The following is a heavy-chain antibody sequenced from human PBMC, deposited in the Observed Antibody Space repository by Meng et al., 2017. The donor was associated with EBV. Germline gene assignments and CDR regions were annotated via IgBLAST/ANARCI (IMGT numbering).Heavy chain of an antibody. CDR1: GYTFTGYY. V-gene: IGHV1-2*06. J-gene: IGHJ4*02. CDR3: ARVGIAVAGTGDY. CDR2: INPNSGGT. D-gene: IGHD6-19*01. Sequence: QVELVQSGAEVKKPVASVKVSCKASGYTFTGYYMHWVRQAPGQGLEWMGRINPNSGGTNYAQKFQDRVTMTRDTSISTAYMELSRLRSDDTAVYYCARVGIAVAGTGDYWGQGTLVTVSS.